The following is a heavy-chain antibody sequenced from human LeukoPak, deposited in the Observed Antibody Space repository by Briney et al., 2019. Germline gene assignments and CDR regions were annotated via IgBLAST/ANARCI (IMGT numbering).Heavy chain of an antibody. J-gene: IGHJ4*02. D-gene: IGHD5-18*01. CDR2: IYSGGST. V-gene: IGHV3-53*01. CDR1: GFTVSSVY. CDR3: ARDGYSYGSSSLDY. Sequence: GGSLRLSCAASGFTVSSVYMSWVRQAPGKGLEWVSVIYSGGSTYYADSVKGRFTVSRDNSKNTLYLQMNSLRADDSAVYYCARDGYSYGSSSLDYWGQGTLVTVSS.